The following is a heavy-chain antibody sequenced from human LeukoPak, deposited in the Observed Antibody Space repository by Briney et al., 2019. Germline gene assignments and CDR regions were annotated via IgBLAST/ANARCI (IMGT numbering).Heavy chain of an antibody. D-gene: IGHD4-17*01. CDR2: IYHSGST. CDR3: ARLKLTNDYGDFYYFDY. J-gene: IGHJ4*02. CDR1: GGSISSSNW. Sequence: PSGTLSLTCAVSGGSISSSNWWSWVRQPPGKGLEWIGEIYHSGSTNYNPSLKSRVTISVDKSKNQFSLKLSSVTAADTAVYYCARLKLTNDYGDFYYFDYWGQGTLVTVSS. V-gene: IGHV4-4*02.